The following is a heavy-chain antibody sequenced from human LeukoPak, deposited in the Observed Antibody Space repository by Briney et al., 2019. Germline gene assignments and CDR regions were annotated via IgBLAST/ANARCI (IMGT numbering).Heavy chain of an antibody. CDR3: AKDPPAEYCSGGACSAFDL. Sequence: GGSLRLSCAASGFTFSSYSMNWVRQAPGKGLEWVSSISSSSSYIYYADSVKGRFTVSRDISKNTVYLQMYSLRGEDTAVYYCAKDPPAEYCSGGACSAFDLWGQGTMVTVSS. J-gene: IGHJ3*01. CDR1: GFTFSSYS. D-gene: IGHD2-15*01. V-gene: IGHV3-21*04. CDR2: ISSSSSYI.